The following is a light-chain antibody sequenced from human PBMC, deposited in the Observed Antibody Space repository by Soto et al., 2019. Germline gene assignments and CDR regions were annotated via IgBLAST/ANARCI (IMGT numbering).Light chain of an antibody. V-gene: IGKV3-11*01. J-gene: IGKJ2*01. CDR1: QSVSSY. CDR3: QQRSNWPP. CDR2: DAS. Sequence: EIVLTQSPATLSLSPGERATLSCRASQSVSSYLAWYQQKPGQAPRLLIYDASNRATGIPARFSGSGSGTDFTLTISSLEREDFAVYYCQQRSNWPPFGQGTELEIK.